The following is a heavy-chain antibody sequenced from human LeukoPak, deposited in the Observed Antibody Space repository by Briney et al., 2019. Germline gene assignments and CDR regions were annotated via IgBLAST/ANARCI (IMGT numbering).Heavy chain of an antibody. J-gene: IGHJ4*02. V-gene: IGHV3-74*01. CDR1: GFTFTDYW. D-gene: IGHD2-21*01. CDR3: VSGGDAFSTFF. Sequence: LGGSLRLSCAASGFTFTDYWMHWARQTPGKGLVWVSRITIDGSDTTYADSVKGRFTISRDNAQNTVYLQMNSLRAEDTAIYYCVSGGDAFSTFFWGQGTLVTVSS. CDR2: ITIDGSDT.